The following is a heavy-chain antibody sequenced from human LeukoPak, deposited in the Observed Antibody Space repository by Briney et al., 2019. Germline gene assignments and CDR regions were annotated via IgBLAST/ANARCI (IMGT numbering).Heavy chain of an antibody. CDR3: ARDDGRSNYYDSKPSDYYYMDV. CDR2: IKSDGSST. Sequence: GGSLRLSCAASGFTFSSYWMHWVRQAPGKGLVWVSRIKSDGSSTSYADSVKGRLTISRDNAKNTLYLQMNSLRAEDTAVYYCARDDGRSNYYDSKPSDYYYMDVWGKGTTVTVSS. V-gene: IGHV3-74*01. CDR1: GFTFSSYW. D-gene: IGHD3-22*01. J-gene: IGHJ6*03.